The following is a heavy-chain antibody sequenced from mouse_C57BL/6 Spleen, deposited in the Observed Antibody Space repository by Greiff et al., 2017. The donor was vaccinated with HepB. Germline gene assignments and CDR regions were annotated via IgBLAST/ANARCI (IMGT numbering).Heavy chain of an antibody. D-gene: IGHD1-1*01. CDR1: GYAFSSSW. CDR3: ARPYYYGSSYGYFDY. V-gene: IGHV1-82*01. J-gene: IGHJ2*01. CDR2: IYPGDGDT. Sequence: VQLQQSGPELVKPGASVKISCKASGYAFSSSWMNWVKQRPGKGLEWIGRIYPGDGDTNYNGKFKGKATLTADKSSSPAYMQLSSLTSEDSAVYFCARPYYYGSSYGYFDYWSQGTTLTVSS.